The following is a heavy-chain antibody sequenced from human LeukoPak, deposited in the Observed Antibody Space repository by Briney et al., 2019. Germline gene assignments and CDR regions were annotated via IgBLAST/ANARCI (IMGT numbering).Heavy chain of an antibody. CDR1: GFTFSSYW. Sequence: GGSLRLSCAASGFTFSSYWMHWVRQAPGKGLGWVSRINSDGSSTSYADSVKGRFTISRDNAKNSLYLQMNSLRAEEKAVYYCAKHSTYESALLGFDPWGQGTLVTVSS. V-gene: IGHV3-74*01. J-gene: IGHJ5*02. CDR3: AKHSTYESALLGFDP. CDR2: INSDGSST. D-gene: IGHD3-22*01.